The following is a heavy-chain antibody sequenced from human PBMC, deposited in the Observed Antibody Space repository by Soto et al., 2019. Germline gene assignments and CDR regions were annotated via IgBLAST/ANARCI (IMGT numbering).Heavy chain of an antibody. D-gene: IGHD1-26*01. CDR3: ARDHGVGVLDY. Sequence: GGSLRLSCAASGFTFSSYGMHWVRQAPGKGLEWVAVIWYDGSNKYYADSVKGRFTISRDNSKNTLYLQMNSLRAEDTAVYYCARDHGVGVLDYWGQGTLVTVSS. CDR1: GFTFSSYG. J-gene: IGHJ4*02. CDR2: IWYDGSNK. V-gene: IGHV3-33*01.